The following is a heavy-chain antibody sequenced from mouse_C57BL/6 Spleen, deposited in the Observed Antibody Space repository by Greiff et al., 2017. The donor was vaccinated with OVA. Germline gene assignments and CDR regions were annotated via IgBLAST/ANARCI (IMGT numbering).Heavy chain of an antibody. J-gene: IGHJ3*01. CDR1: GYTFPSYG. CDR2: IYPRSGNT. D-gene: IGHD2-10*02. V-gene: IGHV1-81*01. Sequence: VQLQQSGAELARPGASVKLSCKASGYTFPSYGISWVKQRTGQGLEWIGEIYPRSGNTYYNEKFKGKATLTADKSSSTAYMELRSLTSEDSAVYFCARGYGNYPPGFAYWGQGTLVTVSA. CDR3: ARGYGNYPPGFAY.